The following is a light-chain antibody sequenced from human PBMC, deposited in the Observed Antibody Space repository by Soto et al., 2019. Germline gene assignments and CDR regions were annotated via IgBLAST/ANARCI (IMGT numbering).Light chain of an antibody. CDR2: DDN. J-gene: IGLJ1*01. V-gene: IGLV1-51*01. Sequence: QSVMTQPPSVSAAPGQKVTISCSGSSSNVGGNSVSWYQQLPGTAPKILIYDDNKRPSGIPDRFSGCKYATSATLGITGVQTGDEDDYYCGSWDSSRSAYVFGTGTKVTVL. CDR1: SSNVGGNS. CDR3: GSWDSSRSAYV.